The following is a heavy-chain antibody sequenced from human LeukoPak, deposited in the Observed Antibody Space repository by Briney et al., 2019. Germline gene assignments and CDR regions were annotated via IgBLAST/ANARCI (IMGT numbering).Heavy chain of an antibody. CDR3: AKAHSISWPYAFDS. J-gene: IGHJ4*02. D-gene: IGHD6-13*01. V-gene: IGHV3-23*01. CDR1: EFTFSGYA. CDR2: ITENGDRS. Sequence: PGGSLRLSCAASEFTFSGYAMSWVRQAPGKGPEWVSTITENGDRSYYTDSVMGRFTISRDISKNTVYLQMDNLRAEDSAMYYCAKAHSISWPYAFDSWGQGTLVTVSS.